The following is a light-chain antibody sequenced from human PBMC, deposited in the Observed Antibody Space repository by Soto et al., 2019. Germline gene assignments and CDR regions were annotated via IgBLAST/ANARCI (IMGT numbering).Light chain of an antibody. CDR1: QSLSSNH. CDR2: AAS. Sequence: IAFPLSHGTPSFSPGDRGTLSCRASQSLSSNHLAWYQKKPGQAPRLLIFAASRRATDIPDRFSGSGSGTDFTLTISRLEPEDFAVFYCQQYATSVTTFGQGTRLEIK. V-gene: IGKV3-20*01. CDR3: QQYATSVTT. J-gene: IGKJ5*01.